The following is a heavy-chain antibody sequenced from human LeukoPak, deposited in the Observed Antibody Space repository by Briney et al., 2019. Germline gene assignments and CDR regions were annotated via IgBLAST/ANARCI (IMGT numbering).Heavy chain of an antibody. Sequence: ASMKVSCKASGYTFTDYYMHWVRQAPGQGLEWMGWINPNSGGTNYAQNFQGRVTMLRDTSISTAYMELSRLRSDDTAVYYCARVRAVAGSIDAFDIWGQGTRVTVSS. CDR3: ARVRAVAGSIDAFDI. D-gene: IGHD6-19*01. V-gene: IGHV1-2*02. CDR1: GYTFTDYY. J-gene: IGHJ3*02. CDR2: INPNSGGT.